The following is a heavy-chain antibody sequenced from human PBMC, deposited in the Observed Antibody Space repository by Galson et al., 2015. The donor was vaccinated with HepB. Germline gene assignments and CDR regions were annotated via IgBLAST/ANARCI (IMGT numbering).Heavy chain of an antibody. Sequence: SVKVSCKASGYTFSTYSITWVRQAPGQGLEWMGWINTNTGNPTYAQGFTGRFVFSLDTSVRTAYLQISSLKAEDTAVYYCARDGNSGGYRTFDFWGQGSLVTVSS. CDR3: ARDGNSGGYRTFDF. V-gene: IGHV7-4-1*02. J-gene: IGHJ4*02. CDR2: INTNTGNP. CDR1: GYTFSTYS. D-gene: IGHD1-26*01.